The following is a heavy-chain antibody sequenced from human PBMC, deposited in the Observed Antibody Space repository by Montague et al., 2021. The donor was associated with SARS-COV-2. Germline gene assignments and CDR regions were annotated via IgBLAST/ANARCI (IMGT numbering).Heavy chain of an antibody. CDR2: ISWNSGSI. Sequence: SLRLSCAASGFTFDDYAMHWVRQAPGKGLEWVSGISWNSGSIGYADPVKGRFTISRDNAKNSLYLQMNSLRAEDTALYYCAKVAGYSSGSDYWGQGTLVTVSS. CDR3: AKVAGYSSGSDY. CDR1: GFTFDDYA. V-gene: IGHV3-9*01. J-gene: IGHJ4*02. D-gene: IGHD6-19*01.